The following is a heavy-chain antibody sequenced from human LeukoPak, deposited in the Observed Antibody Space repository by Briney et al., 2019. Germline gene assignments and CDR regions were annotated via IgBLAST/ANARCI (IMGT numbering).Heavy chain of an antibody. J-gene: IGHJ4*02. V-gene: IGHV5-51*01. CDR2: IYPGESDN. CDR1: GYRFTSYW. CDR3: ARWMAIFGVVIAGIDY. D-gene: IGHD3-3*01. Sequence: GASLKIPCKGSGYRFTSYWIGWGRPMPGKGLGWMGIIYPGESDNRYSPSFQGQVTISADKSISTAYLQWSSLKTSDTAMYYCARWMAIFGVVIAGIDYWGQGTLVTVSS.